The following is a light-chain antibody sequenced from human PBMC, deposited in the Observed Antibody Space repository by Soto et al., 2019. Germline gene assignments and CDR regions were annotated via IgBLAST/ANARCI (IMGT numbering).Light chain of an antibody. CDR3: SSYTSSSTWV. CDR2: EVN. J-gene: IGLJ3*02. CDR1: SSDVGGYNY. V-gene: IGLV2-14*01. Sequence: QSALTQPASVSGSPGQSITISCTGTSSDVGGYNYVSWYQQHPGKAPKLMIYEVNNRPSGVSSRFSGSKSGNRASLAISGLQADDEADYYCSSYTSSSTWVFGGGTKLTVL.